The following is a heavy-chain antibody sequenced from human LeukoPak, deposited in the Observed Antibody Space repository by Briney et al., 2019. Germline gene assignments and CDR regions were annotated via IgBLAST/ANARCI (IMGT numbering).Heavy chain of an antibody. CDR1: GFTFSSYT. CDR2: ISSSSTYI. Sequence: GGSLRLSCAASGFTFSSYTMNWVRQAPGKGLEWVSSISSSSTYIYYADSMKGRFTIPRDNAKNSLYLQMNSLRAEDTAVYYCARDSYDSSGYYDYWGQGTLVTVSS. CDR3: ARDSYDSSGYYDY. D-gene: IGHD3-22*01. J-gene: IGHJ4*02. V-gene: IGHV3-21*01.